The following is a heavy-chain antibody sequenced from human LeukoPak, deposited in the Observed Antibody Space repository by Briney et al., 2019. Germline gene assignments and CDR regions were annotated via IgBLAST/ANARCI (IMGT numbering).Heavy chain of an antibody. CDR3: ARGPYSYDSSGAFDI. CDR1: GGSISSGDYY. Sequence: SETLSLTCTVSGGSISSGDYYWSWLRQPAGKGLEWIGRISSSGSTNYNPSLKSRVTISVDTSKNQFSLKLSSVTAADTAVYFCARGPYSYDSSGAFDIWGQGTMVTVSS. CDR2: ISSSGST. V-gene: IGHV4-61*02. D-gene: IGHD3-22*01. J-gene: IGHJ3*02.